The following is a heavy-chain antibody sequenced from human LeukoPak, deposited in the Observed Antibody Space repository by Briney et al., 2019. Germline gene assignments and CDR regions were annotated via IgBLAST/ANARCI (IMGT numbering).Heavy chain of an antibody. D-gene: IGHD5-18*01. Sequence: PGGSLRLSCAASGFTFSSYWMSWVRQAPGKGLEWVANIKQDGSEKYYVDSVKGRFTISRDNAKNSLYLQMNSLRAEDMALYYCAKSRQLWFGSDAFDIWGQGTMVTVSS. CDR2: IKQDGSEK. CDR1: GFTFSSYW. CDR3: AKSRQLWFGSDAFDI. V-gene: IGHV3-7*03. J-gene: IGHJ3*02.